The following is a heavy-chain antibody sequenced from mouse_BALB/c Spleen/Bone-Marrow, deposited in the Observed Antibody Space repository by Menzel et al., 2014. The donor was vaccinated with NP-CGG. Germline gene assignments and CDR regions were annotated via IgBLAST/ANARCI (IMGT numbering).Heavy chain of an antibody. Sequence: EVQGVGSGGGLVQPGGSRKLSCAASGFTFSSFGMHWVRQAPEKGLAWVAYISSGSTAICYADTVKGRFTISRDNPKNTLFLQMASLRSEDTAMYYCARGGNWDDFDVWGAGTTVTVSS. CDR1: GFTFSSFG. V-gene: IGHV5-17*02. CDR3: ARGGNWDDFDV. J-gene: IGHJ1*01. CDR2: ISSGSTAI. D-gene: IGHD4-1*01.